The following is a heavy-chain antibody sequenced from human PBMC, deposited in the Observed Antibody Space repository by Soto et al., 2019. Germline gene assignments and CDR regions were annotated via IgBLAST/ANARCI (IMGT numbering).Heavy chain of an antibody. V-gene: IGHV4-30-4*01. J-gene: IGHJ6*02. CDR3: ARDGVVVVVAATRYYYYYGMDV. CDR1: GGSISSGDYY. CDR2: IYYSGST. Sequence: QVQLQESGPGLVKPSQTLSLTCTVSGGSISSGDYYWSWIRQPPGKGLEWIGYIYYSGSTSYNPSLMSRVTISVDTSKNQFSLKLSSVTAADTAVYYCARDGVVVVVAATRYYYYYGMDVWGQGTTVTVSS. D-gene: IGHD2-15*01.